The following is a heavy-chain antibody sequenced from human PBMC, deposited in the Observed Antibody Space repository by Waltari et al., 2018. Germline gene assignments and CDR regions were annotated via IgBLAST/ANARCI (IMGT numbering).Heavy chain of an antibody. J-gene: IGHJ4*02. D-gene: IGHD3-16*01. CDR3: ARGRDYVWNLL. V-gene: IGHV4-34*01. CDR1: GGSFSDYW. CDR2: INHSGST. Sequence: QVQLQQWGAGLLKPSETLSLTCAVYGGSFSDYWWSWIRQPPGKGLGWIGEINHSGSTNYNPSLKIRVTMSVDTSKNQFSLNLNSVTAADTAVYYCARGRDYVWNLLWGQGTLVTVSS.